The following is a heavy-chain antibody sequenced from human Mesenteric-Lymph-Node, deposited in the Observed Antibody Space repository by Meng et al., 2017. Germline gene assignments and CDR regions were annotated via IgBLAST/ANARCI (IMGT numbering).Heavy chain of an antibody. CDR3: VRDTRRGGGWFDP. Sequence: QLPEPGSRLVRPSQTLSLTCAVSGDSITSGDYSWTWIRQPPGKGLEWIGYIYHGVNIYYTPSLRSRVTISVDKSRNQFSLKLTSVSAADTAVYYCVRDTRRGGGWFDPWGQGTLVTVSS. D-gene: IGHD3-10*01. CDR1: GDSITSGDYS. J-gene: IGHJ5*02. V-gene: IGHV4-30-2*01. CDR2: IYHGVNI.